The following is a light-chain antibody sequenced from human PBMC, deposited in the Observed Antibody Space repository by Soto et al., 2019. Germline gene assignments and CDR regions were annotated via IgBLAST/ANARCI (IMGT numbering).Light chain of an antibody. Sequence: QTVVTQEPSLTVSPGGTVTLTCASSTGAVTSGYYPSRFQQKPGQAPKPLIYSTSNKHSWTPARFSGSLLGGKAALTLSGVQPEDEAEYYCLLYYGGAVVFGGGTKLTVL. CDR2: STS. J-gene: IGLJ2*01. CDR1: TGAVTSGYY. CDR3: LLYYGGAVV. V-gene: IGLV7-43*01.